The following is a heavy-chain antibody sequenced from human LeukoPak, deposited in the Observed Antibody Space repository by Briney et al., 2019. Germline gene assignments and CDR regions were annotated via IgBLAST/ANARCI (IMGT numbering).Heavy chain of an antibody. D-gene: IGHD2-15*01. V-gene: IGHV3-23*01. Sequence: GSLRPSCAVSGFTFRTYAMGWVRQAPGKGLEWVSAISGSGGKTHHADSVKGRFTISRDNSKNTLYLQMNSLRAEDTAVYFCAKGDCSGGDCYSAFDYWGQGTLVTVSS. J-gene: IGHJ4*02. CDR3: AKGDCSGGDCYSAFDY. CDR1: GFTFRTYA. CDR2: ISGSGGKT.